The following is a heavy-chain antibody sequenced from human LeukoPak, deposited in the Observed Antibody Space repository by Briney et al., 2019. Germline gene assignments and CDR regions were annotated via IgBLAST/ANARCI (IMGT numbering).Heavy chain of an antibody. D-gene: IGHD2-21*02. CDR2: INHSGST. CDR1: GGSFSGYY. J-gene: IGHJ4*02. V-gene: IGHV4-34*01. Sequence: SETLSLTCAVYGGSFSGYYWSWIRQPPGKGLEWIGEINHSGSTNYNPSLKSRVTISVDTPKKQFSLKLSSVTAADTAVYYCSIVATLWRRNIVVVTAKGPFDYWGQGTLVTVSS. CDR3: SIVATLWRRNIVVVTAKGPFDY.